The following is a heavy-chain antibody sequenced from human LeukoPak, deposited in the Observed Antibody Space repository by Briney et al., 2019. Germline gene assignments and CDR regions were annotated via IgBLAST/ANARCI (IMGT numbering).Heavy chain of an antibody. V-gene: IGHV3-7*01. D-gene: IGHD4-11*01. J-gene: IGHJ4*02. CDR1: GFTFSTYR. Sequence: GGSLRLSCAASGFTFSTYRMTWVRQAPGKGLEWVAHINQDGSAKNYVDSLKGRFTISRDNAKNSLFLQMNSLRADDTAVYYCARATTIAPETLDYWGQGTLVTVSS. CDR2: INQDGSAK. CDR3: ARATTIAPETLDY.